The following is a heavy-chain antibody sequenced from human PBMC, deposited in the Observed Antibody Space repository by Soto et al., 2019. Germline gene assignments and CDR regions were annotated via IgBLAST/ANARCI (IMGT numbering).Heavy chain of an antibody. CDR2: IYWDDDK. CDR3: AHRRSGGILWFGELHFDY. Sequence: QITLKESGPTLVKPTQTLTLTCTFSGFSLSTSGVGVGWIRQPPGKALEWLALIYWDDDKRYSPSLKSRLTITKDTSKNQVVLTMTNMDPVDTATYYCAHRRSGGILWFGELHFDYWGQGTLVTVSS. J-gene: IGHJ4*02. V-gene: IGHV2-5*02. CDR1: GFSLSTSGVG. D-gene: IGHD3-10*01.